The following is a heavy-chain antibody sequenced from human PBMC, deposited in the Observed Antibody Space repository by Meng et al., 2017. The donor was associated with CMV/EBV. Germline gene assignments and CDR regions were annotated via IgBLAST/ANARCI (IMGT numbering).Heavy chain of an antibody. CDR3: ARGVGESLGWEMGY. J-gene: IGHJ4*02. CDR1: GFTFSSYW. CDR2: INTDGDTP. V-gene: IGHV3-74*01. Sequence: EVHLXXXXXGLVXPXXXLGLXXXASGFTFSSYWMHWVRQGPGKGLVWVSRINTDGDTPSYADSVKGRFTISRDNAKNTLYLQMNSLRVEDTAVYYCARGVGESLGWEMGYWGQGTLVTVSS. D-gene: IGHD1-26*01.